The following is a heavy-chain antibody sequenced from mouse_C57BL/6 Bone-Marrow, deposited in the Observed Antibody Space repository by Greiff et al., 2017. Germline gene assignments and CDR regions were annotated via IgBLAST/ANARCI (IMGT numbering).Heavy chain of an antibody. CDR3: ARRDYYGSSSHFDY. CDR1: GYTFTSYW. V-gene: IGHV1-64*01. CDR2: IHPNRGST. D-gene: IGHD1-1*01. J-gene: IGHJ2*01. Sequence: QVQLKQPGAELVKPGASVKLSCKASGYTFTSYWMHWVKQRPGQGLEWIGMIHPNRGSTNYNEKFKSKATLTVDKSSSTAYMQLSSLTSEDSAVYYCARRDYYGSSSHFDYWGQGTTLTVSS.